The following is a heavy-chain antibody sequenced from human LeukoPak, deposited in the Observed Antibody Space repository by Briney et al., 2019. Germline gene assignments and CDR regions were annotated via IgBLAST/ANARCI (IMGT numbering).Heavy chain of an antibody. CDR3: ARVRSTMVRGVIIVKGDFDY. CDR2: INPNSGGT. D-gene: IGHD3-10*01. J-gene: IGHJ4*02. CDR1: GYTFTGYY. V-gene: IGHV1-2*02. Sequence: ASVKVSCKASGYTFTGYYMHWVRQAPGQGLEWMGWINPNSGGTNYAQKFQGRVTMTRDMSISTAYMELSRLRSDDTAVYYCARVRSTMVRGVIIVKGDFDYWGQGTLVTVSS.